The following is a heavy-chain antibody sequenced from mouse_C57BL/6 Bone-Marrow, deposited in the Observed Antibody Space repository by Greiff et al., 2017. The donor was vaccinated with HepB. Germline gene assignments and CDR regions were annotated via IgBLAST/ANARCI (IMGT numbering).Heavy chain of an antibody. CDR1: GYTFTSYW. Sequence: QVQLQQPGAELVKPGASVKMSCKASGYTFTSYWITWVKQRPGQGLEWIGDIYPGSGSTNYNEKFKSKATLPVDTSSSTAYMQLSSLTSEDSAVYYCARTTVVARGYYFDYWGQGTTLTVSS. V-gene: IGHV1-55*01. J-gene: IGHJ2*01. D-gene: IGHD1-1*01. CDR3: ARTTVVARGYYFDY. CDR2: IYPGSGST.